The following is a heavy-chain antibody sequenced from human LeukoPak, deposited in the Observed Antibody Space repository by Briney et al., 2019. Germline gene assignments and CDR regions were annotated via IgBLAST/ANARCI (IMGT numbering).Heavy chain of an antibody. Sequence: GGSLRLSCAASGFTVSSNYMSWVRQALGKGLEWVSVIYSGGSTYYADSVKGRFTISRDNSKNSLYLQMNSLRAEDTAVYYCARDPRVGPAYYFDYWGQGTLVTVSS. V-gene: IGHV3-53*01. CDR1: GFTVSSNY. D-gene: IGHD1-26*01. CDR3: ARDPRVGPAYYFDY. J-gene: IGHJ4*02. CDR2: IYSGGST.